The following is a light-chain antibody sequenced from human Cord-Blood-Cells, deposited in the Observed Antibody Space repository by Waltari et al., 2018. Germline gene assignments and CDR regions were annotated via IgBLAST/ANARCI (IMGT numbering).Light chain of an antibody. CDR3: QQSYSTPWT. Sequence: DIQLTQSPSSLSASVGDRVTITCRASQSISSYLNWYQQKPGKAPKLLIYAADSLQSGGPSRFSGSGSGTEFTLTSSSLQPEDFATYYCQQSYSTPWTFGQGTKVEIK. CDR2: AAD. J-gene: IGKJ1*01. V-gene: IGKV1-39*01. CDR1: QSISSY.